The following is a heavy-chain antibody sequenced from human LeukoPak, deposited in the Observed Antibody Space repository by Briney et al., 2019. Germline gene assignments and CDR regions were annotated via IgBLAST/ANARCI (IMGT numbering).Heavy chain of an antibody. CDR2: ISGSGGST. Sequence: GGSLRLSCAASGFTFSSYAMSWVRQAPGKGLEWVSAISGSGGSTYYADSVKGRFTISRDNSKNTLYLQMNSLRAEDTGVYYCAKRGWETDRLSSRPYSSGWASPTLPFDYWGQGTLVTVSS. J-gene: IGHJ4*02. CDR3: AKRGWETDRLSSRPYSSGWASPTLPFDY. CDR1: GFTFSSYA. D-gene: IGHD6-19*01. V-gene: IGHV3-23*01.